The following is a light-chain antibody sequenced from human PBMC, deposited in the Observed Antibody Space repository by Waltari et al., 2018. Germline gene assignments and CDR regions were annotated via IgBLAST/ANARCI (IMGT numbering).Light chain of an antibody. CDR3: QSADSSGAYV. CDR2: KGR. Sequence: QKAGHAPMLVIDKGREGPAGCRERFSGSSSGTTVTWTISGVQAEDEADYYCQSADSSGAYVFGSGTKVTVL. V-gene: IGLV3-25*03. J-gene: IGLJ1*01.